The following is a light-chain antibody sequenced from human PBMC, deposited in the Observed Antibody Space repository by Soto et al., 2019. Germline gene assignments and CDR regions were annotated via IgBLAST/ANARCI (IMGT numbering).Light chain of an antibody. J-gene: IGKJ4*01. CDR3: QKLNSYPLT. CDR1: QGISSY. V-gene: IGKV1-9*01. Sequence: DIQLTQSPSFLSASVGDRVTITCRASQGISSYLAWYQQKPGKAPNLLIYAASTLQSGVPSRLSGSGSGTEFTLTISSRQPEDFATYFCQKLNSYPLTFGGGTKVEIK. CDR2: AAS.